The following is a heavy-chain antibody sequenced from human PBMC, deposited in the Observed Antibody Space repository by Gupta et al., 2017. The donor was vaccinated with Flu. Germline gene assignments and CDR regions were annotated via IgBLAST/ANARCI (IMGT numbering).Heavy chain of an antibody. V-gene: IGHV3-33*01. Sequence: FSTYGMRWVRQAPGKGLEWVAVIWYDGSTKYYADSVKGRFTISRDTSKNTLDLQMDSLRADDTAMYYCVRDRYTNLHYFDYWGQGVPVTVSS. J-gene: IGHJ4*02. CDR3: VRDRYTNLHYFDY. CDR1: FSTYG. D-gene: IGHD1-1*01. CDR2: IWYDGSTK.